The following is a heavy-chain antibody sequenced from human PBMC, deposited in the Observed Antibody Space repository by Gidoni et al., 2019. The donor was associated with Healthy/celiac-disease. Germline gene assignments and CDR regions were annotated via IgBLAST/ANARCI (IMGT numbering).Heavy chain of an antibody. J-gene: IGHJ5*02. Sequence: GSTYYNPSLKSRVTISVDTSKNQFSLKLSSVTAADTAVYYCARVVDGGNLSSSRFDPWGQGTLVTVSS. CDR3: ARVVDGGNLSSSRFDP. CDR2: GST. V-gene: IGHV4-30-2*05. D-gene: IGHD2-15*01.